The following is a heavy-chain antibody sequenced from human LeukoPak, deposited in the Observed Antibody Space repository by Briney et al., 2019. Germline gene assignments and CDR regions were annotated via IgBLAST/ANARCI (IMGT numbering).Heavy chain of an antibody. CDR3: ARDRDGYNSLDY. CDR1: GFTFSIYV. CDR2: LSASGDIT. Sequence: GGSLRLSCAASGFTFSIYVMSWVRQAPGKGLECVSALSASGDITYYADSVKGRFTVSRDNSKNTLYLQMNSLRAEDTAVYYCARDRDGYNSLDYWGQGTLVTVSS. D-gene: IGHD5-24*01. V-gene: IGHV3-23*01. J-gene: IGHJ4*02.